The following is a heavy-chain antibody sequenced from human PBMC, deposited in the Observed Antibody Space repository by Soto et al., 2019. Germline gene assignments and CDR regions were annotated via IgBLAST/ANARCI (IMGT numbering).Heavy chain of an antibody. CDR2: ISYDGSNK. V-gene: IGHV3-30-3*01. D-gene: IGHD3-16*01. CDR3: ARDLGSSFDP. Sequence: WVRQAPGKGLEWVAVISYDGSNKYYADSVKGRFTISRDNSKNTLYLQMNSLRAEDTAVYYCARDLGSSFDPWGQGTLVTVSS. J-gene: IGHJ5*02.